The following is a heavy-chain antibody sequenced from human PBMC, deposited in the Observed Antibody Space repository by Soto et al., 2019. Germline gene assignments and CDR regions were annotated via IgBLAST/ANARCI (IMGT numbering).Heavy chain of an antibody. V-gene: IGHV3-7*01. CDR3: AASLVRGTISDGNWFDP. D-gene: IGHD3-10*01. Sequence: XXSLRLSFVSSGFTFSSYWMTWVPQAPDKVLEWVANINQDGSQIYYVDSVKGRFTISRDNAKNLLYLQMNSLRAEDTAVYYCAASLVRGTISDGNWFDPWGQGTLVTVSS. CDR2: INQDGSQI. J-gene: IGHJ5*02. CDR1: GFTFSSYW.